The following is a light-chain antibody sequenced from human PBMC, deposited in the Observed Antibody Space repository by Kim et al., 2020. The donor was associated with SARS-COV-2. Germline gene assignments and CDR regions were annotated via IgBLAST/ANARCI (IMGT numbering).Light chain of an antibody. CDR2: GAS. CDR1: QDIANS. J-gene: IGKJ1*01. Sequence: SASVGDRVTITGRASQDIANSLAWYQQKPGTVPKVLIYGASTLQSGVPSRFSGSGSGTEFTLTIGSLQTEDGATYYCQKYNTAPWTFGPGTKLEI. CDR3: QKYNTAPWT. V-gene: IGKV1-27*01.